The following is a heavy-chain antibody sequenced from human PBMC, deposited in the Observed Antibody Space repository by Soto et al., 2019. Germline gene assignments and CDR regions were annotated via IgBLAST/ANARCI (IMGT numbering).Heavy chain of an antibody. D-gene: IGHD1-26*01. V-gene: IGHV3-74*01. CDR2: IHSDGSST. CDR3: ARGDRGAFDI. Sequence: EVQLVESGGGLVQPGESLRLSCAASGFTFSYYWMHWVRQAPGKGLVWVSRIHSDGSSTTYADSVKGRFTISRDNDRNTVYLQMNSLRVEETAVDYCARGDRGAFDIWGQGTVVTVSS. J-gene: IGHJ3*02. CDR1: GFTFSYYW.